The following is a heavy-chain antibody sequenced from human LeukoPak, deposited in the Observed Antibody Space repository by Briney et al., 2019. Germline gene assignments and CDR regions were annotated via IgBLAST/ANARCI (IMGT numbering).Heavy chain of an antibody. CDR2: ISYDGSNK. CDR3: ATASYGDYDLDY. Sequence: PGGSLRLSCAASGFTFSSYGMPWVRQAPGKGLEWVAVISYDGSNKYYADSVKGRFPISRDNSKNTLYLQMNSLRAEDTAVYYCATASYGDYDLDYWGQGTLVTVSS. V-gene: IGHV3-30*03. CDR1: GFTFSSYG. D-gene: IGHD4-17*01. J-gene: IGHJ4*02.